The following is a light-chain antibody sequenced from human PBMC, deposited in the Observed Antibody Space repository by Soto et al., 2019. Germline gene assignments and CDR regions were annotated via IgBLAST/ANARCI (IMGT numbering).Light chain of an antibody. J-gene: IGLJ2*01. Sequence: QSALTQPASVSGSPGQSITISCTGTSSDVGGYNYVSWYQQHPGKAPKLMIYDVSNRPSGVSNRFSGSKSGKTASLTISGLQAEDEADYYCSSYTSRIPVVFGGGTKLTVL. V-gene: IGLV2-14*01. CDR3: SSYTSRIPVV. CDR1: SSDVGGYNY. CDR2: DVS.